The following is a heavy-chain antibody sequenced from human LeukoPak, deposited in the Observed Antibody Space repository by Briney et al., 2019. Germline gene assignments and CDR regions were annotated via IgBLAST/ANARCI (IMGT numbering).Heavy chain of an antibody. CDR3: ARVRSRAVAFDY. Sequence: ASVKVSCKASGCTFTGYYMHWVRQAPGQGLEWMGWINPNSGGTNYAQKFQGRVTMTRDTSISTAYMELSRLRSDDTAVYYCARVRSRAVAFDYWGQGTLVTVSS. CDR1: GCTFTGYY. V-gene: IGHV1-2*02. CDR2: INPNSGGT. D-gene: IGHD6-13*01. J-gene: IGHJ4*02.